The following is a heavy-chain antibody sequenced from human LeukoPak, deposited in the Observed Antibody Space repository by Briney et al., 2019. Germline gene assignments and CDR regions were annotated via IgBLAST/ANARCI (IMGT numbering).Heavy chain of an antibody. V-gene: IGHV4-61*02. CDR2: IYTSGST. D-gene: IGHD2-2*01. CDR3: ARDRVYCSSTSCYRGWFDP. J-gene: IGHJ5*02. Sequence: SQTLSLTCTVSGGSISSGSYYWSWIRQPAGKGLKWIGRIYTSGSTNYNPSLKSRVTISVDTSKNQFSLKLSSVTAADTAVYYCARDRVYCSSTSCYRGWFDPWGQGTLVTVSS. CDR1: GGSISSGSYY.